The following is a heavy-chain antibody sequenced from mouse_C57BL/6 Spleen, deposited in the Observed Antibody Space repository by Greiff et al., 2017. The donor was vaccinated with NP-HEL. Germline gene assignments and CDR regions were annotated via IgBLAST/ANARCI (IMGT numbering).Heavy chain of an antibody. CDR1: GIDFSRFW. J-gene: IGHJ1*03. CDR3: AGYYYGSRESYWYFDV. CDR2: IIPDSSTI. V-gene: IGHV4-1*01. D-gene: IGHD1-1*01. Sequence: EVKLLQSGGGLVQPGGSLKLSCAASGIDFSRFWWSWGRRAPGRGLEWIGEIIPDSSTINYAPSLKDKLLSSRDNAKNPLYLHMTEVRCEDTDLYYSAGYYYGSRESYWYFDVWGTGTTVTVSS.